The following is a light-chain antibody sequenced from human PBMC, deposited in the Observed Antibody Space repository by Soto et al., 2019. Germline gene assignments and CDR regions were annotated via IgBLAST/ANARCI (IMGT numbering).Light chain of an antibody. CDR2: EVN. Sequence: QSALTQTASVSGSPGQSITISCTGTSSDVGSYNLVSWYQQLPGKAPKLIIFEVNERPSGISNRFSGSKSGNTASLTFSELQGEDEAHYYCCSYAGSSIFVFGGGTKLTVL. CDR1: SSDVGSYNL. V-gene: IGLV2-23*02. CDR3: CSYAGSSIFV. J-gene: IGLJ2*01.